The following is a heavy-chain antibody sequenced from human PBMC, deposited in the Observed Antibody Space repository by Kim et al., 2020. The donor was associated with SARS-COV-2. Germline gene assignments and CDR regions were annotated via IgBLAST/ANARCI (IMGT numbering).Heavy chain of an antibody. Sequence: ASVKVSCKASGYTFTSYAMHWVRQAPGQRLEWMGWINAGNGNTKYSQKFQGRVTITRDTSASTAYMELSSLRSEDTAVYYCARARLEQYYYYGMDVWGQGTTVTVSS. CDR2: INAGNGNT. V-gene: IGHV1-3*01. CDR3: ARARLEQYYYYGMDV. CDR1: GYTFTSYA. J-gene: IGHJ6*02.